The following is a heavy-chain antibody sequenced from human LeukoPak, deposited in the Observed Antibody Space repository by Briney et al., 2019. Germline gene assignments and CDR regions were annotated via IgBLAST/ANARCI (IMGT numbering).Heavy chain of an antibody. CDR3: ARVPYSGSLRRGEYFQH. Sequence: SETLSLTCAVYGGSFSGYYWSWIRQPPGKGLEWIGEINQSGSTNYTPSLKSRVTISVDTSKNQFSMKLSSVIDADTAVYYCARVPYSGSLRRGEYFQHWGQGTLVTVSS. J-gene: IGHJ1*01. V-gene: IGHV4-34*01. D-gene: IGHD1-26*01. CDR1: GGSFSGYY. CDR2: INQSGST.